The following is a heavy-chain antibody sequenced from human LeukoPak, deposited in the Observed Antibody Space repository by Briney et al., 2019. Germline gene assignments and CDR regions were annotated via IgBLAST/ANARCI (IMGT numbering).Heavy chain of an antibody. Sequence: GGSLRLSCAASGFTFSSYSMNWVRQAPGKGLEWVSYISSSDSIIYYADSVKGRFTISRDNAKNSLYLQMNSLRAEDTAVYYCARGIVEAGSAMIDYWGQGTLVTVSS. V-gene: IGHV3-48*04. CDR3: ARGIVEAGSAMIDY. CDR2: ISSSDSII. CDR1: GFTFSSYS. J-gene: IGHJ4*02. D-gene: IGHD6-13*01.